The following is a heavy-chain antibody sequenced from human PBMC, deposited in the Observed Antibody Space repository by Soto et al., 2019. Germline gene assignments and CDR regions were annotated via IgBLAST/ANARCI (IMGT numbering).Heavy chain of an antibody. CDR3: ARIQLDTIMALDY. V-gene: IGHV3-33*01. Sequence: QVQLVESGGGVVQPGGSLRLSCVASGFTFDAYGFHWVRQAPGKGLEWVAVVWSDGNLKYYADSVKGRFTISRDSSKSALNLQMNSLRADDTAVYYCARIQLDTIMALDYWGQGTLVTVSS. D-gene: IGHD1-1*01. CDR1: GFTFDAYG. J-gene: IGHJ4*02. CDR2: VWSDGNLK.